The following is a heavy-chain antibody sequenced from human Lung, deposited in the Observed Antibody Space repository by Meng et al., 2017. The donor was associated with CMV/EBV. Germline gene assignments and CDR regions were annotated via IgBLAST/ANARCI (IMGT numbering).Heavy chain of an antibody. CDR2: LNTHTGNP. Sequence: QVLLVTSGVWFKWPWGSVIDFCKRMGYTFINYVVNWVRTAPGKGLEWLGWLNTHTGNPTSGQGFTGRFVLSSDTSVSTANLQLSSLKAEDTAVYYCARGGPYPDSSDFLWYFDHWGRGTLVTVSS. J-gene: IGHJ2*01. CDR1: GYTFINYV. CDR3: ARGGPYPDSSDFLWYFDH. V-gene: IGHV7-4-1*02. D-gene: IGHD3-22*01.